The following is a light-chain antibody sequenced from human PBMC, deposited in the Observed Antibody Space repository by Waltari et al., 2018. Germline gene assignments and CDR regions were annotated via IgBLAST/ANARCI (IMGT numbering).Light chain of an antibody. CDR3: QQYNDWPPLT. J-gene: IGKJ4*01. CDR2: GAS. CDR1: QSVSRF. Sequence: EVVMTQSPATLSVSPGESATLSCRASQSVSRFLAWYQQKPGQAPRLLIYGASTRATGIPARFSGSGSGTEFTLTISSLQSEDFAVYFCQQYNDWPPLTFGGVTKLEIK. V-gene: IGKV3-15*01.